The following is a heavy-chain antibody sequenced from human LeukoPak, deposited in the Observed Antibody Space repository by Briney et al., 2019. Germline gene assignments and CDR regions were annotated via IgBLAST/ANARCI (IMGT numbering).Heavy chain of an antibody. CDR3: AKDTEFGSGGSCYLYAFDI. CDR1: GFTFDDYA. D-gene: IGHD2-15*01. Sequence: GGSLRLSCAASGFTFDDYAMHWVRQAPGKGLEWVSGISWNSGSIGYADSVKGRFTISRDNAKNSLYLQMNSLRAEDTALYYCAKDTEFGSGGSCYLYAFDIWGQGTMVTVSS. V-gene: IGHV3-9*01. J-gene: IGHJ3*02. CDR2: ISWNSGSI.